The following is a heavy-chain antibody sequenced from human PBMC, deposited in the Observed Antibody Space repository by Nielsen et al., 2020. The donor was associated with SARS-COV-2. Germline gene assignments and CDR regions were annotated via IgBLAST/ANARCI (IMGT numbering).Heavy chain of an antibody. J-gene: IGHJ5*02. V-gene: IGHV4-4*02. CDR1: GGSISSSNW. Sequence: SETLSLTCAVSGGSISSSNWWSWVRPPPGKGLEWIGEIYHSGSTNYNPSLKSRVTISVDKSKNQFSLKLSSVTAADTAVYYCARDVGIAAAAVDWFDPWGQGTLVTVSS. D-gene: IGHD6-13*01. CDR3: ARDVGIAAAAVDWFDP. CDR2: IYHSGST.